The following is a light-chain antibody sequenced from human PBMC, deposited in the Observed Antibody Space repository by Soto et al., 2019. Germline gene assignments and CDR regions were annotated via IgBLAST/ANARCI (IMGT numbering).Light chain of an antibody. CDR1: QSLLHSNGYNY. Sequence: DIVMTQSPLSLPVTPGEPASISCRSSQSLLHSNGYNYLDWYLQKPGQSTQLLIYLGSNRSSGVTGRFSGSGSGRDFTLKIGRVEAEDVGIYYCMQALRTQWTFGQGTKVDI. CDR2: LGS. J-gene: IGKJ1*01. V-gene: IGKV2-28*01. CDR3: MQALRTQWT.